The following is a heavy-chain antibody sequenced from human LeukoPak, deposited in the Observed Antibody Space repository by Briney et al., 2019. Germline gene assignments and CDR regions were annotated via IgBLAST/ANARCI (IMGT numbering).Heavy chain of an antibody. CDR3: ARVPAGFHYDSSGT. CDR2: IKEDGSET. D-gene: IGHD3-22*01. V-gene: IGHV3-7*03. J-gene: IGHJ4*02. CDR1: GFSFRAYW. Sequence: GGSLRLSCAASGFSFRAYWMTWVRQVPGTGLEWVAIIKEDGSETYSMDSVKGRFTISRGNAKNSLYLQMNSLRAEDTAVYYCARVPAGFHYDSSGTWGQGTLVTVSS.